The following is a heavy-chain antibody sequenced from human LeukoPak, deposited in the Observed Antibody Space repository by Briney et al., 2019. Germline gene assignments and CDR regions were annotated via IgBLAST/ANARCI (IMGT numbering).Heavy chain of an antibody. Sequence: GGSLRLSCAASGFTFSSYSMNWVRQAPGKGLEWVSYISSSSSTIYYADSVRGRFTISRDNAKNSLYLQMNSLRAEDTAVYYCAREGYYDSSGYADAFDIWGQGTMVTVSS. D-gene: IGHD3-22*01. J-gene: IGHJ3*02. CDR1: GFTFSSYS. CDR2: ISSSSSTI. V-gene: IGHV3-48*04. CDR3: AREGYYDSSGYADAFDI.